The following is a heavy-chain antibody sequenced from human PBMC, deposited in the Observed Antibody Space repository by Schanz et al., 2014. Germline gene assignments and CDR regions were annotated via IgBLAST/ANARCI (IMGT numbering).Heavy chain of an antibody. Sequence: QVQLVQSGAEVKKPGASVKVSCKASGYTFTSYGINWVRQAPGQGLEWMGWINPNSGTTNYAQKFQGWVTMTRDTSISTAYMELSRLTSADTAVYYCARAFGGYDPAGALDDWGKGTLVTVSS. CDR2: INPNSGTT. CDR3: ARAFGGYDPAGALDD. D-gene: IGHD5-12*01. J-gene: IGHJ4*02. V-gene: IGHV1-2*04. CDR1: GYTFTSYG.